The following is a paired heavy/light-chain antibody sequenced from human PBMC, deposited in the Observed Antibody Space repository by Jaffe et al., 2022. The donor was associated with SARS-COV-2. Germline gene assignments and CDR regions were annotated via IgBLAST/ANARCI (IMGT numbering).Light chain of an antibody. CDR3: QQYDSFFT. CDR2: EAS. Sequence: DIQMTQSPSTLSASVGDSVTITCRASQRISRWLAWYQHRPGKAPKLLIYEASTLESGVPSRFSGSGSGTEFTLTISSLQPDDFATYYCQQYDSFFTFGQGTRLEI. V-gene: IGKV1-5*03. CDR1: QRISRW. J-gene: IGKJ5*01.
Heavy chain of an antibody. J-gene: IGHJ4*02. Sequence: EVQLVQSGAEVKQPGQALRISCKGSGYNFATYWIAWVRQTPERGLECVGIIYPGDFDTRYSPSFQGQVTISVDKSISTAYLQWPSLRASDSAMYYCARSYSGVSNPYQPDYWGQGTLVTVSP. V-gene: IGHV5-51*01. CDR2: IYPGDFDT. CDR3: ARSYSGVSNPYQPDY. CDR1: GYNFATYW. D-gene: IGHD6-19*01.